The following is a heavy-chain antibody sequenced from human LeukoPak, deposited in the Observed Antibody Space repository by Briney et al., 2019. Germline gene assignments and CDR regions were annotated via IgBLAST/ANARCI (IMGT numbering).Heavy chain of an antibody. CDR1: GFXFSSYA. CDR2: ISGSGGST. CDR3: AKRGYDILTAYAGFLFDY. J-gene: IGHJ4*02. D-gene: IGHD3-9*01. Sequence: GGSLRLSCAASGFXFSSYAMSWVRQAPGKGLEWVSIISGSGGSTYYADSVKGRFTISRDNSKNTLYLQMNSLRAEDTAVYYCAKRGYDILTAYAGFLFDYWGQGTLVTVSS. V-gene: IGHV3-23*01.